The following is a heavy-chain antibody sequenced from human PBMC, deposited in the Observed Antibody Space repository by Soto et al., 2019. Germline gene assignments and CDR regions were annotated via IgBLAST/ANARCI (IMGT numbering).Heavy chain of an antibody. J-gene: IGHJ3*02. CDR1: GYTFTGYY. CDR3: AREHCSGVSCPFDI. V-gene: IGHV1-2*04. CDR2: INPNSGGT. D-gene: IGHD2-15*01. Sequence: ASVKVSCKASGYTFTGYYMHWVRQAPGQGLEWMGWINPNSGGTNYAQKFQGWVTMTRDTSISTAYMELSRLRSDDTAVYYCAREHCSGVSCPFDIWGQGTMVTVSS.